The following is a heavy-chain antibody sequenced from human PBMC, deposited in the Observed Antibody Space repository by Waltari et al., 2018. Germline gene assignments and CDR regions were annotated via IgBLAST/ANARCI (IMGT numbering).Heavy chain of an antibody. CDR2: ISTYSGTT. V-gene: IGHV1-18*01. CDR3: GRDINCVLGDY. D-gene: IGHD1-20*01. Sequence: QVHLVQSGAEVRKPGASVKVSCKASGYTFTPYGTSWVRQAPGQGLEWVAWISTYSGTTNYARKLQDRVTVTTDTSTRTAFLELSVLRSDDTAVYYCGRDINCVLGDYWGQGTLVTVSS. J-gene: IGHJ4*02. CDR1: GYTFTPYG.